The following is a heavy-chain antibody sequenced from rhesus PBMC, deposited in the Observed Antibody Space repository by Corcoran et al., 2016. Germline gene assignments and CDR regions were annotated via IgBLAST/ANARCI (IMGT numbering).Heavy chain of an antibody. Sequence: EVQLVESGGGLAKPGGSLRLSWAASGFTSSDYYMAGVRHAPGKGLEWVSRISNGGGSTWYADSVKGRFTISRENAKNTLYLQMNSLRAEDKAVYYCARVGGMNSPAYWGQGVLVTVSS. J-gene: IGHJ4*01. CDR1: GFTSSDYY. CDR2: ISNGGGST. V-gene: IGHV3-178*01. D-gene: IGHD3-9*01. CDR3: ARVGGMNSPAY.